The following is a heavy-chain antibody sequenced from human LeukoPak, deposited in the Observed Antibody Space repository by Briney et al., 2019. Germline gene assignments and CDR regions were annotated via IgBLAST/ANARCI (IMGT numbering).Heavy chain of an antibody. D-gene: IGHD1-14*01. CDR2: IYYSAST. CDR3: AKVDRNYNGHAFDI. Sequence: SETLSLTCTVSGGSISSRSYYWGWIRQPPGKGLEWIRSIYYSASTYYNPSLKSRVTMLLDTSKNQFSLNLSSVSAADTAVYYCAKVDRNYNGHAFDIWGQGTMVSVSP. V-gene: IGHV4-39*07. CDR1: GGSISSRSYY. J-gene: IGHJ3*02.